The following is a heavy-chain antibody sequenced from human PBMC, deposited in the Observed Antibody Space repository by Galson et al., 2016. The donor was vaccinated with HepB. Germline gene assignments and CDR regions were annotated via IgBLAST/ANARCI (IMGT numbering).Heavy chain of an antibody. CDR1: GFSFSGYA. CDR3: ATPGDQWYFNY. V-gene: IGHV3-23*01. D-gene: IGHD4-17*01. CDR2: ISDNGGTT. Sequence: SLRLSCAASGFSFSGYAMTWVRQAPGKGLEWVSGISDNGGTTYYGDSVKGRFTISRDNSKNTVYLQMNGLRGEDTAVYYCATPGDQWYFNYWGQGTLVTVSS. J-gene: IGHJ4*02.